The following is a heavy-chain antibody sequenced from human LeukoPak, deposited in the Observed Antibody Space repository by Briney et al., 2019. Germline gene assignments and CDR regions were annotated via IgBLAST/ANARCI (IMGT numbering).Heavy chain of an antibody. CDR1: GGSISSYY. CDR3: ARAPVATWYYYYMDV. V-gene: IGHV4-4*07. J-gene: IGHJ6*03. CDR2: IYTSGST. Sequence: SETLSLTCTVSGGSISSYYWSWIRQPAGKGLEWIGRIYTSGSTNYNPSLKSRVTMSVDTSKNQFSLKLSSVTAADTAVYYCARAPVATWYYYYMDVWGKGTTVTVSS. D-gene: IGHD5-12*01.